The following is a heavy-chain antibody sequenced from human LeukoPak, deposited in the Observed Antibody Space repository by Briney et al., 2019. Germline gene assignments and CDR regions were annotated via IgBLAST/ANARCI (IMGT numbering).Heavy chain of an antibody. V-gene: IGHV3-48*01. CDR3: ASGGEYFDY. D-gene: IGHD3-10*01. CDR1: GFTFSSYS. J-gene: IGHJ4*02. Sequence: GGSLRLSCAASGFTFSSYSMNWVRQAPGKGLEWVSYISSSSSTIYYADSVKGRFTISRDNAKNSLYLQMNSLRAEDTAVYYCASGGEYFDYWGQGTLVTVSS. CDR2: ISSSSSTI.